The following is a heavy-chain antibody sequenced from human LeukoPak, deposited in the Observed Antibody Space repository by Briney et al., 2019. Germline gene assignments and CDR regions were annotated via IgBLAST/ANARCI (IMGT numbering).Heavy chain of an antibody. CDR1: GYTFSNAW. CDR3: TTDRQWLVFDY. D-gene: IGHD6-19*01. J-gene: IGHJ4*02. Sequence: PGGSLRLSCAASGYTFSNAWMSWVRQAPGKGLEWVGRIKSKTDGGTTDYAAPVKGRFTISRDDSKNTLYLQMNSLKTEDTAVYYCTTDRQWLVFDYWGQGTLVTVSS. V-gene: IGHV3-15*01. CDR2: IKSKTDGGTT.